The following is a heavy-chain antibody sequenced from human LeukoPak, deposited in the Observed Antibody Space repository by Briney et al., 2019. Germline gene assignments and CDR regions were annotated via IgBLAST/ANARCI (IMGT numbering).Heavy chain of an antibody. CDR3: AGHADSGFGELAFDY. V-gene: IGHV4-39*01. CDR2: IYYNGNI. J-gene: IGHJ4*02. CDR1: GGSISRTGYY. Sequence: SETLSLTCTVSGGSISRTGYYWGWIRQPPGKGLEWIGSIYYNGNIYYNPSLKSRVTISVDTAKNQLSLKLTSVTDADTAVYYCAGHADSGFGELAFDYWGQGTLVTVSS. D-gene: IGHD3-10*01.